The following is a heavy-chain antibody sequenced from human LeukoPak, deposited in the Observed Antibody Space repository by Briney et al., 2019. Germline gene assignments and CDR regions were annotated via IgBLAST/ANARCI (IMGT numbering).Heavy chain of an antibody. CDR2: ISSTGGST. D-gene: IGHD3-3*01. CDR1: GFTFSSYA. Sequence: PGGSLRLSCAASGFTFSSYAMHWVRQAPGKGLEYVSAISSTGGSTYYANSVKGRFTISRDNSKNTLYLQMGSLRAEDMAVYYCARGGLRFLEWLLYDYWGQGTLVTVSS. J-gene: IGHJ4*02. CDR3: ARGGLRFLEWLLYDY. V-gene: IGHV3-64*01.